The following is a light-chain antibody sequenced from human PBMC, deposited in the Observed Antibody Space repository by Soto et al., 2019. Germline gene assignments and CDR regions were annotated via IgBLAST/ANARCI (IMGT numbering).Light chain of an antibody. CDR1: QSVSSSY. J-gene: IGKJ4*01. CDR2: GAS. Sequence: IVLTHSPGTLSFPPGASATLSCTASQSVSSSYLAWYQQKPGQAPRLLIYGASSRATGIPDRFSGSGSGTDFTLTISRLEPEDFAVYYCQHYGSSPLTFGGGTKVDIK. V-gene: IGKV3-20*01. CDR3: QHYGSSPLT.